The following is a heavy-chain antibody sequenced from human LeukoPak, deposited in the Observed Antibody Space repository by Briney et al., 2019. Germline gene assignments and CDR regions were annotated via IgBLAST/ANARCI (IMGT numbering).Heavy chain of an antibody. CDR3: ARDLPQSSNDSTYFDY. Sequence: ASVKVSCKASGYTVTCYDIHWVRQAPGQGLEWMGWIKPNSGHTDYAQNGQDRVTMTRDTYMSTAYMELSRLRSDDTAVYYCARDLPQSSNDSTYFDYWGQGTLVTVSS. J-gene: IGHJ4*02. V-gene: IGHV1-2*02. CDR2: IKPNSGHT. CDR1: GYTVTCYD. D-gene: IGHD5-12*01.